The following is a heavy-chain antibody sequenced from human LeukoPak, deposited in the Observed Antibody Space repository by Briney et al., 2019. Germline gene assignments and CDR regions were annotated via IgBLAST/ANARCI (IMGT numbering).Heavy chain of an antibody. Sequence: SETLSLSCTVSGGSIIRDSDYWGWIRQPPGKGLEWIGSIYYSGTTQYNPSLKSRVTISVDTSKNLFSLKLSSVTAADTAVYYCARHTPRTVSGKPFDYWGQGTLVTVSS. D-gene: IGHD5-12*01. CDR3: ARHTPRTVSGKPFDY. CDR1: GGSIIRDSDY. CDR2: IYYSGTT. V-gene: IGHV4-39*01. J-gene: IGHJ4*02.